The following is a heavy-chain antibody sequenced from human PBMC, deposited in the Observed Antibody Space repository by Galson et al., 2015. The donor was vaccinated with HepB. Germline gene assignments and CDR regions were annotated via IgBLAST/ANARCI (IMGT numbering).Heavy chain of an antibody. Sequence: SVKVSCKASGGTFSSYAISWVRQAPGQGLEWMGGIIPIFGTANYAQKFQGRVRITEDESTSTAYMELSSLRSEDTAVYYCARDRRLRYFDWSDAFDIWGQGTMVTVSS. CDR1: GGTFSSYA. CDR3: ARDRRLRYFDWSDAFDI. J-gene: IGHJ3*02. V-gene: IGHV1-69*13. CDR2: IIPIFGTA. D-gene: IGHD3-9*01.